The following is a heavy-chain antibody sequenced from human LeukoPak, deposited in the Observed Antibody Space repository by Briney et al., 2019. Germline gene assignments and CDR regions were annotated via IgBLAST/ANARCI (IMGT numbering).Heavy chain of an antibody. CDR2: ISAYNSNK. D-gene: IGHD1-26*01. CDR3: VRHIKPAGPWDGMDV. Sequence: ASVKVSCKASGYTFTSYGISWVRQAPGQGLEWVAWISAYNSNKNSAEKFQGRVTMTIGTSTCTAYMELRSLKSDDTAVYYCVRHIKPAGPWDGMDVWGQGTTVIVSS. V-gene: IGHV1-18*04. J-gene: IGHJ6*02. CDR1: GYTFTSYG.